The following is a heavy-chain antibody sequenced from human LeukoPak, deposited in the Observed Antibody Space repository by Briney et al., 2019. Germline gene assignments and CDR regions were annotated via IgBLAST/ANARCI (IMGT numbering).Heavy chain of an antibody. Sequence: GGSLRLSCAASGFTFSSYGMHWVRQAPGKGLEWVAFIRYDGSNKYYADSVKGRFTISRDNSKNTLYLQMNSLRAEDTAVYYCAKGHPLLWFGELLSDWGQGTLVTVSS. CDR1: GFTFSSYG. CDR2: IRYDGSNK. D-gene: IGHD3-10*01. V-gene: IGHV3-30*02. CDR3: AKGHPLLWFGELLSD. J-gene: IGHJ4*02.